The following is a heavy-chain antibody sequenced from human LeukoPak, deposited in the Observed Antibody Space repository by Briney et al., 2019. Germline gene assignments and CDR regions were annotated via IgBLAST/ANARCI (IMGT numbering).Heavy chain of an antibody. CDR2: IYYSGST. J-gene: IGHJ4*02. CDR3: ARNLAGHFGGFYFDD. CDR1: GGSISSGNFY. V-gene: IGHV4-39*07. D-gene: IGHD2-21*01. Sequence: SETLSLTSTVSGGSISSGNFYWGCTRQPPGKVLEWIATIYYSGSTYYNPSLKSRVTISVDTSKNQFSLKLSSVTAADTAVYYCARNLAGHFGGFYFDDWGQGTLVTVSS.